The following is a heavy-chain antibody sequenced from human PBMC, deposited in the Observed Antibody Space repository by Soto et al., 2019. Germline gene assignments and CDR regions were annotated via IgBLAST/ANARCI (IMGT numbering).Heavy chain of an antibody. J-gene: IGHJ4*02. V-gene: IGHV3-30-3*01. CDR1: GFSCNNYA. Sequence: ESGGGVVQPGKSRRLSCAASGFSCNNYAIHWVRQGPGKGREWVAVISFDGSNKFYADSVKGRFTISRDNPKNIVFLQMDSLRTEDTALYYCARGATAIPTPLGYWGQGALVTVSS. D-gene: IGHD2-21*02. CDR2: ISFDGSNK. CDR3: ARGATAIPTPLGY.